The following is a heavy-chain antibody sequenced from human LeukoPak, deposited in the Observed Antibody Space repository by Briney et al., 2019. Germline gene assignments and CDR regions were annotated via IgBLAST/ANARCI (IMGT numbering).Heavy chain of an antibody. Sequence: PGGSLRLSCAASGSTFSSYWMHWVRQAPGKGLMWLSRINSDESSTSYADSVKGRFTISRDNAQNTLYLQMNSLRAEDTAVYYCARALAVAGSVGGLVDWGQGTLVTVSS. D-gene: IGHD6-19*01. J-gene: IGHJ4*02. CDR2: INSDESST. CDR3: ARALAVAGSVGGLVD. CDR1: GSTFSSYW. V-gene: IGHV3-74*01.